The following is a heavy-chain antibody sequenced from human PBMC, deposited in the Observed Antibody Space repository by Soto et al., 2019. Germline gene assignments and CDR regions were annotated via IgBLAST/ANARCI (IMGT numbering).Heavy chain of an antibody. CDR1: GGSFSGYY. J-gene: IGHJ4*02. CDR2: INHSGST. V-gene: IGHV4-34*01. D-gene: IGHD6-6*01. CDR3: AREGIAARRLGIW. Sequence: SETLSLTCAVYGGSFSGYYWSWIRQPPGKGLEWIGEINHSGSTNYNPSLKSRVTISVDTSKNQFSLKLSSVTAADTAVYYCAREGIAARRLGIWWGQGTLVTVSS.